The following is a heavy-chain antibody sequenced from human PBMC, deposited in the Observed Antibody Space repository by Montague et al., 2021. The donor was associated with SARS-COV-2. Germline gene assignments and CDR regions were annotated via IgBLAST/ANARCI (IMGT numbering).Heavy chain of an antibody. J-gene: IGHJ4*02. V-gene: IGHV4-59*01. D-gene: IGHD1-1*01. Sequence: SETLSLTCEVSGGSIRSYYWSWIRQSPGKGLEWIGYVHYTGSTKYNPSLKTRVTLSLDTPKNHFSLRLNSVTAADTAVYYCARAQNICFIANCVHYFDLWGLGALVSVSS. CDR1: GGSIRSYY. CDR2: VHYTGST. CDR3: ARAQNICFIANCVHYFDL.